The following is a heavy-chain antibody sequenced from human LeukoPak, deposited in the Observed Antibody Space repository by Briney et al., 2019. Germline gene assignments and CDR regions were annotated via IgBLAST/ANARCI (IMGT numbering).Heavy chain of an antibody. CDR2: IYYSGST. D-gene: IGHD2-2*01. CDR1: GGSISSYY. CDR3: ARDCSSTSCYGTFDY. V-gene: IGHV4-59*01. Sequence: SETLSLTSTVSGGSISSYYWSWIRQPPGKGLEWIGYIYYSGSTNYNPSLKSRVTISVDTSKNQFSLKLSSVTAADTAVYYCARDCSSTSCYGTFDYWGQGTLVTVSS. J-gene: IGHJ4*02.